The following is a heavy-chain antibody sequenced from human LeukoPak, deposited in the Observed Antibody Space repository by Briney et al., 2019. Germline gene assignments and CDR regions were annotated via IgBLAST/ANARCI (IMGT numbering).Heavy chain of an antibody. CDR1: GGSFSGYY. V-gene: IGHV4-34*01. Sequence: SETLSLTCAVYGGSFSGYYWSWIRQPPGKGLEWIGEINHSGSTNYNPSLKSRVTISVDTSKNQFSLKLSSVTAADTAVYYCARGPYYYDSSDHADFDYWGQGTLVTVSS. D-gene: IGHD3-22*01. J-gene: IGHJ4*02. CDR3: ARGPYYYDSSDHADFDY. CDR2: INHSGST.